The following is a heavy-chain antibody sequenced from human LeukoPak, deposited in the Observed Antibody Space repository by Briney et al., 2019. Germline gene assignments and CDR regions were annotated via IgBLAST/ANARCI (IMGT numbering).Heavy chain of an antibody. Sequence: ASVKVSCKASGYTFTGYYMHWVRQAPGQGLEWMGWINPNSGGTNYAQKFQGRVTMTRDTSISTAYMELSRLRSDDTAVYYCARHFSGSLGTLDCWGQGTLVTVSS. CDR1: GYTFTGYY. CDR3: ARHFSGSLGTLDC. CDR2: INPNSGGT. D-gene: IGHD1-26*01. V-gene: IGHV1-2*02. J-gene: IGHJ4*02.